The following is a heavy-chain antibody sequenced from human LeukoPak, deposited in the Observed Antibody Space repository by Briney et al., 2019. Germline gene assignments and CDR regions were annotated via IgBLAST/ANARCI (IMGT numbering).Heavy chain of an antibody. CDR3: ARKTSGWYLNWFDP. D-gene: IGHD6-19*01. V-gene: IGHV5-51*01. CDR2: IYPGDSAT. J-gene: IGHJ5*02. Sequence: GESLKISCKGSGYSFTSYWIGWVRQMPGKGLEWMGIIYPGDSATKYSPSFQGQVTISADKSISTPYLQWSSLKASDTAMYYCARKTSGWYLNWFDPWGQGTLVTVSS. CDR1: GYSFTSYW.